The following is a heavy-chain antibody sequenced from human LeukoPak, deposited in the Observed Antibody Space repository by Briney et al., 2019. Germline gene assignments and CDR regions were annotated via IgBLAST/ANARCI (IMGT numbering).Heavy chain of an antibody. CDR3: ARERSSSGGHNWFDP. CDR1: GGSISSYY. J-gene: IGHJ5*02. D-gene: IGHD4-23*01. V-gene: IGHV4-59*12. Sequence: SETLSLTCTVSGGSISSYYWSWIRQPPGKGLEWIGSVYYTGVTSTNPFFRSRMSISVDTSKNQFSLNLTSVTAADAAVYYCARERSSSGGHNWFDPWGQGTLVTVSS. CDR2: VYYTGVT.